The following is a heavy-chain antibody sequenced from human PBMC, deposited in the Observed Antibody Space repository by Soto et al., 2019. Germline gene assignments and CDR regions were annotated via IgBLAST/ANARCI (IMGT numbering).Heavy chain of an antibody. Sequence: QVQLQESGPGLVKPSGTLSLACTVSGDSISSSAWWAWVRQTPGKGLEWIGEIHHTGTVNYNPALKSRVTISVDKDKNQFSLKLTSVPAADTAVYYCARSPCSAISCYAGRAFDNWGQGTMVTVSS. CDR2: IHHTGTV. CDR1: GDSISSSAW. J-gene: IGHJ3*02. CDR3: ARSPCSAISCYAGRAFDN. V-gene: IGHV4-4*02. D-gene: IGHD2-2*01.